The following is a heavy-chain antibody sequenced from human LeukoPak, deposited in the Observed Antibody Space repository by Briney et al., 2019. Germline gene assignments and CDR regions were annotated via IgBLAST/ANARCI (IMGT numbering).Heavy chain of an antibody. CDR2: ISGSGGST. J-gene: IGHJ4*02. Sequence: GGSLRLSCAASGFTFSSYAMSWVRQAPGKGLEWVSAISGSGGSTYHADSVKGRFTISGANPKNTLYLQMNSLRAEDTAVYYCAKGYDFWSGYFDYWGQGTLVTVSS. CDR3: AKGYDFWSGYFDY. D-gene: IGHD3-3*01. V-gene: IGHV3-23*01. CDR1: GFTFSSYA.